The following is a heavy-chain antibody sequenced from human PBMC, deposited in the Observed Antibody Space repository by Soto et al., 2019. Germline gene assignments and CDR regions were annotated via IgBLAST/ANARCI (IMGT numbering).Heavy chain of an antibody. J-gene: IGHJ3*02. V-gene: IGHV3-23*01. D-gene: IGHD2-21*01. CDR3: ASAKAVVIAPLGI. Sequence: VGSLRLSGAASGFTFNNSAMTWVRQAPGQGLEWVASISENGGSRGGTYYADSVKGRFTISRDNSKNTLYLQVDSLTGADTAVYYCASAKAVVIAPLGIWGQGALVTVSS. CDR2: ISENGGSRGGT. CDR1: GFTFNNSA.